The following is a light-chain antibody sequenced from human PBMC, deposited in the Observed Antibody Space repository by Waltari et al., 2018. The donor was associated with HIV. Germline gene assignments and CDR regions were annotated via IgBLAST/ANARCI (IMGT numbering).Light chain of an antibody. CDR2: GAS. CDR1: QSVSSTY. J-gene: IGKJ5*01. Sequence: IVLTQSPGTLSLSPGERASLSCRASQSVSSTYLAWYQQKPGQAPRLLIYGASTRTTDIPDRFSGSGSGTDFTLTINRLEPEDFGVYFCQLHSSTITFGQGTRLDIK. V-gene: IGKV3-20*01. CDR3: QLHSSTIT.